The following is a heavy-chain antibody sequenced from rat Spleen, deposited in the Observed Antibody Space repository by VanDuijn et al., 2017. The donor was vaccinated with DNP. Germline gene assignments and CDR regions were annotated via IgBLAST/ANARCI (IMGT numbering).Heavy chain of an antibody. CDR2: ISSGGST. D-gene: IGHD1-4*01. CDR3: SRDRDSTGIRTWYFDF. V-gene: IGHV2S12*01. Sequence: VQLVESGGGLLQPGRSRKLSCAASGFTFSNYGMAWVRQAPGKGLEWIAAISSGGSTYYNSALKSRLSISRDTSKSQVFLKMNSLQTEDTAIYFCSRDRDSTGIRTWYFDFWGPGTMVTVSS. CDR1: GFTFSNYG. J-gene: IGHJ1*01.